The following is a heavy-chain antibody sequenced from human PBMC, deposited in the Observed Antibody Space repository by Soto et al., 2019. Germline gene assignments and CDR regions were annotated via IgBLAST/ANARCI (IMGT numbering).Heavy chain of an antibody. CDR3: ARRRYVACPLWGGDYYYGMDV. J-gene: IGHJ6*02. CDR1: GYSFTSYW. CDR2: IYPGDSDT. V-gene: IGHV5-51*01. D-gene: IGHD2-15*01. Sequence: GESLKISCKGSGYSFTSYWIGWVRQMPGKGLEWMGIIYPGDSDTRYSPSFQGQVTISADKSISTAYLQWSSLKASDTAMYYCARRRYVACPLWGGDYYYGMDVWGQGTTVTVSS.